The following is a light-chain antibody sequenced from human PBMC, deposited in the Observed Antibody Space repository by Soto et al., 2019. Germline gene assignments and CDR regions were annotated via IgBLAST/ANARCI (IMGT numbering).Light chain of an antibody. CDR3: SSYTTYSTLV. J-gene: IGLJ1*01. CDR2: EVN. CDR1: SSDVGGFNY. V-gene: IGLV2-14*01. Sequence: QSALTQPASVSGSPGQSITISCTGTSSDVGGFNYVSWYQQHPGKAPILMIYEVNNRPSGVSNRFSGSKSDNTASLTISGLQAEDEDHYYCSSYTTYSTLVFGTGTKLTVL.